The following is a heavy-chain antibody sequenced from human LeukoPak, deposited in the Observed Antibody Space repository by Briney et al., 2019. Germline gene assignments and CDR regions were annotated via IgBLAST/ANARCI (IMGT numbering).Heavy chain of an antibody. V-gene: IGHV3-23*01. D-gene: IGHD3-22*01. CDR2: ISGSGGST. CDR3: AREDYYDSSGIFRP. Sequence: GGSLRLSCAASGFTFSSYGMSWVRQAPGKGLEWVSAISGSGGSTYYADSVKGRFTISRDNSKNTLYLQMNSLRAEDTAVYYCAREDYYDSSGIFRPWGQGTMVTVSS. J-gene: IGHJ3*01. CDR1: GFTFSSYG.